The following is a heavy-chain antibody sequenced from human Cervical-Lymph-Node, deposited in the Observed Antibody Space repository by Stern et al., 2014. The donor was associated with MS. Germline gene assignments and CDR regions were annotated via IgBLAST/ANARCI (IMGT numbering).Heavy chain of an antibody. D-gene: IGHD2-2*01. Sequence: VQLEEYGPEVKKPGSSVKVSCKASGGSFIHYAITWVRQAPGQGPEWMGVISPMFCTSHYAQKFQGRVTITADKSTTTAYMEVNSLTSEDTAVYYCAGPRYAFWGQGTLVIVSS. J-gene: IGHJ4*02. CDR2: ISPMFCTS. CDR3: AGPRYAF. CDR1: GGSFIHYA. V-gene: IGHV1-69*06.